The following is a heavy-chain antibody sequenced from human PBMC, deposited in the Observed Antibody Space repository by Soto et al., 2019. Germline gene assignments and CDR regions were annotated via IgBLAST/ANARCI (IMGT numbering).Heavy chain of an antibody. CDR1: GGSFSGYY. CDR2: INHSEST. CDR3: AWLEVAAAGSYYYYYYGMYV. D-gene: IGHD6-13*01. J-gene: IGHJ6*02. Sequence: QVQLQQWGAGLLKPSETLSLTCAVYGGSFSGYYWSWIRQPPGKGLEWIGEINHSESTNYNPSLKTRVTISVDTSKKQLSLKLSSVTAADTAVYYCAWLEVAAAGSYYYYYYGMYVWGQRTTVTVAS. V-gene: IGHV4-34*01.